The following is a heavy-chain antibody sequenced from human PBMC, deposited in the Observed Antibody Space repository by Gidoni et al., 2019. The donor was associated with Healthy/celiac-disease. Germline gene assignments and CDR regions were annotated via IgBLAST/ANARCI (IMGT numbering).Heavy chain of an antibody. Sequence: EVQLVESGGGLVKPGGSLRLSCAASGFTFSSYSMNWVRQAPGKGLEWVSSISSSSSYIYYADSVKGRFTISRDNAKNSLYLQMNSLRAEDTAVYYCARGLEQWLEGPFDYWGQGTLVTVSS. J-gene: IGHJ4*02. D-gene: IGHD6-19*01. CDR2: ISSSSSYI. CDR1: GFTFSSYS. CDR3: ARGLEQWLEGPFDY. V-gene: IGHV3-21*01.